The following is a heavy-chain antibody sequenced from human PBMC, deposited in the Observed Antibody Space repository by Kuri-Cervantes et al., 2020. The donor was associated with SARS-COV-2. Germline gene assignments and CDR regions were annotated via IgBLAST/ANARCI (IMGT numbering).Heavy chain of an antibody. V-gene: IGHV1-3*01. J-gene: IGHJ6*02. CDR3: ARLSKYSSSSSYYYYGMDV. Sequence: ASVMVSCKASGYTFTSYAMHWVRQAPGQRLEGMGWINAGNGNTKYSQKFQGRVTITRDTSASTAYMELSSLRSDDTAVYYCARLSKYSSSSSYYYYGMDVWGQGTTATVPS. D-gene: IGHD6-6*01. CDR2: INAGNGNT. CDR1: GYTFTSYA.